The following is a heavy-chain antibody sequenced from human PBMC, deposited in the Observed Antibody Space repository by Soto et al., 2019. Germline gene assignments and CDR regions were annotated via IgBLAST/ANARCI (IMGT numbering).Heavy chain of an antibody. CDR2: ISWNSGSI. CDR3: AKAASGSSGYFDY. V-gene: IGHV3-9*01. CDR1: GFTFDDYA. J-gene: IGHJ4*02. D-gene: IGHD3-22*01. Sequence: EVQLVESGGGLVQPGRSLRLSCAASGFTFDDYAMHWVRQAPGKGLEWVSGISWNSGSIGYADSVKGRFTISRDNAKNSLYLQMNSLRAEDTAFYYCAKAASGSSGYFDYWGQGTLVTVSS.